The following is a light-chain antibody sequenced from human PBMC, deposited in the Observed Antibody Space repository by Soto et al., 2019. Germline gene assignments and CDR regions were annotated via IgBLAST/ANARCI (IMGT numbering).Light chain of an antibody. J-gene: IGLJ1*01. CDR3: SSYTSSSTPFL. CDR1: SSDVGGYIY. V-gene: IGLV2-14*03. CDR2: DVS. Sequence: QSVLTQPASVSGSPGQSITISCTGTSSDVGGYIYVSWYQHHPGEAPKLMIYDVSYRPSGVSDRFSGSKSGNTASLTISGLQAEDEADYYCSSYTSSSTPFLFGTGTKVTV.